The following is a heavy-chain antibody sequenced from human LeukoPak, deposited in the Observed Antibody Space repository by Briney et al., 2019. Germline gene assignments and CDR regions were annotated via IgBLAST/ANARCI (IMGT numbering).Heavy chain of an antibody. D-gene: IGHD5-18*01. CDR3: ASKRGYSYGLDY. Sequence: WASVTVSCKASGGTFSSYAISWVRQAPGQGLEWMGGIIPIFGTANYAQKFQGRVTITADESTSTGYMELSSLRSEDTAVYYCASKRGYSYGLDYWGQGTLVTVSS. J-gene: IGHJ4*02. CDR2: IIPIFGTA. CDR1: GGTFSSYA. V-gene: IGHV1-69*13.